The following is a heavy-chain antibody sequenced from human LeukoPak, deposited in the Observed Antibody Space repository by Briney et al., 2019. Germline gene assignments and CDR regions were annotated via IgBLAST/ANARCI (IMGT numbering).Heavy chain of an antibody. V-gene: IGHV4-4*07. CDR3: ARDGWYGDYIYAFDI. Sequence: PSETLSLTCTVAGGSIISYYGSSVRQPAGKGLELIGRIYTSASTNYNPSLKSRVTMSVDTSKNQFSLKLSSVTAADTAVYYCARDGWYGDYIYAFDIWGQGTMVTVSS. D-gene: IGHD4-17*01. CDR1: GGSIISYY. J-gene: IGHJ3*02. CDR2: IYTSAST.